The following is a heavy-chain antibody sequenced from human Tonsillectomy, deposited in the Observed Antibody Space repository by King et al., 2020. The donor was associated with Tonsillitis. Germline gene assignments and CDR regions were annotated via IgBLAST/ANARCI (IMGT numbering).Heavy chain of an antibody. CDR2: IIPNLAGT. Sequence: VQLVESESDVKRPGSSVKVSCKASGDNFSSSLISWVRQAPGQGLEWMGGIIPNLAGTMYGQNFQGRVTITADESTNTAYMDLRSLRSDDTAVYFCASGLRGVAWWGQGTPVTISS. V-gene: IGHV1-69*01. CDR1: GDNFSSSL. CDR3: ASGLRGVAW. J-gene: IGHJ4*02. D-gene: IGHD2-21*02.